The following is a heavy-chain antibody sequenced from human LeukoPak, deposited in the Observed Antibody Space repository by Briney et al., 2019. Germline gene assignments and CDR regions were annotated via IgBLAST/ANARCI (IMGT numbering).Heavy chain of an antibody. CDR2: TYYSSKWYN. CDR1: GDSVSSNSVA. Sequence: SQTLSLTCAISGDSVSSNSVAWSWIRQSPSRGLEWLGRTYYSSKWYNEYAASVKSRITIDPDTSKNQFSLQLNSVTPEDTAVYYCARTYRQRVILFDDWGQGTLVTVSS. J-gene: IGHJ4*02. V-gene: IGHV6-1*01. CDR3: ARTYRQRVILFDD. D-gene: IGHD6-25*01.